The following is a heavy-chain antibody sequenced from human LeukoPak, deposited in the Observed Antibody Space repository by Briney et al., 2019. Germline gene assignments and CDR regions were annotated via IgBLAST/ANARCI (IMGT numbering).Heavy chain of an antibody. V-gene: IGHV1-46*01. CDR2: INPSGGST. J-gene: IGHJ4*02. D-gene: IGHD2-21*01. CDR3: ARGGRLVQYYFDY. Sequence: GASVKVSCKASGYTFTAYYMHWVRQAPGQGLEWMGIINPSGGSTSYAQQFQGRVTMTRDTSTSTVYMELSSLRSEDTAIYYCARGGRLVQYYFDYWGQGTLVTVSS. CDR1: GYTFTAYY.